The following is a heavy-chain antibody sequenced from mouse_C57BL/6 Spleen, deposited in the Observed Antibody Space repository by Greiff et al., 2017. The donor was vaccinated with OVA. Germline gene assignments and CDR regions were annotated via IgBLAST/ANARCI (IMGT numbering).Heavy chain of an antibody. CDR1: GYTFTSYW. D-gene: IGHD2-1*01. CDR3: ATIYYGNLYAMDY. Sequence: QVQLQQPGAELVKPGASVKLSCKASGYTFTSYWMHWVKQRPGRGLEWIGRIDPNSGGTKYNEKFKSKATLTVDKPSSPAYMQLSSLTSEDSAVDYCATIYYGNLYAMDYWGQGTSVTVSS. CDR2: IDPNSGGT. V-gene: IGHV1-72*01. J-gene: IGHJ4*01.